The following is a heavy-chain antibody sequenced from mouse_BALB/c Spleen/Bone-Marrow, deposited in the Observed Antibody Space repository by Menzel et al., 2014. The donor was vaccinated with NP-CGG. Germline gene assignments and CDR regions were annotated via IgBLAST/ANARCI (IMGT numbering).Heavy chain of an antibody. CDR3: ARSNGYYAMDY. CDR1: GYSIXSGYS. V-gene: IGHV3-1*02. CDR2: IHYSAGT. J-gene: IGHJ4*01. Sequence: EVMLVESGPDLVKPSQSLSLTCTVTGYSIXSGYSWHWIRQFPGNTLEWMGYIHYSAGTNYNPSLKSRISITRDTSKNQFFLQLNSVTTEDTATYYCARSNGYYAMDYWGQGTSVTVSS.